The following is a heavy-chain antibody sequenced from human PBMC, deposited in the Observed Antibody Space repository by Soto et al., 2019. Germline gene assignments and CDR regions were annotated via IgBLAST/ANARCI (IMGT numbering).Heavy chain of an antibody. J-gene: IGHJ4*02. D-gene: IGHD7-27*01. CDR2: ISETGSHT. Sequence: LRLSCEASGFTFTDYHMSWIRQAPGKGLEWVALISETGSHTAYAESVKGRFTISRDNARPSVFLQMNSLRSDDTAVYFCARSLRATSPLTFWGQGTPVTLSS. V-gene: IGHV3-11*06. CDR1: GFTFTDYH. CDR3: ARSLRATSPLTF.